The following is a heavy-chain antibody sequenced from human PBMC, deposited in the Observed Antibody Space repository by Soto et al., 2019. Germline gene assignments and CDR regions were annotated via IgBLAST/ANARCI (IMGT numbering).Heavy chain of an antibody. V-gene: IGHV1-69*13. Sequence: GASVKVSCKASGGTFSNYASSWVRQAPGQGLEWMGGIVPIFGTANYAQKFQGRVTITADESTSTAYMELSSLRSEDTAVYFCARGTSYDTGGRDLSYCYRMDVWGQGTTVTVSS. J-gene: IGHJ6*02. CDR2: IVPIFGTA. CDR1: GGTFSNYA. D-gene: IGHD3-22*01. CDR3: ARGTSYDTGGRDLSYCYRMDV.